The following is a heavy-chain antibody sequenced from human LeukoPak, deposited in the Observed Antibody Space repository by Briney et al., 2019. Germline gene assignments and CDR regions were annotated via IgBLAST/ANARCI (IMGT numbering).Heavy chain of an antibody. CDR2: ISYDGSNK. Sequence: PGGSLRLSCAASGFTFSSYAMHWVRQAPGKGLEWVAVISYDGSNKYYVDSVKGRFTISRDNSKNTLYLQMNSLRAEDTAVYYRARDYGDYNYYYYMDVWGKGTTVTVSS. V-gene: IGHV3-30*04. J-gene: IGHJ6*03. CDR1: GFTFSSYA. CDR3: ARDYGDYNYYYYMDV. D-gene: IGHD4-17*01.